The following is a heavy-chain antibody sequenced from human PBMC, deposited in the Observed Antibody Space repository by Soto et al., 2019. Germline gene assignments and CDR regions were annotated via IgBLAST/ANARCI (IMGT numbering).Heavy chain of an antibody. J-gene: IGHJ5*02. CDR3: AKDSGYNYGYFRWFDP. CDR2: LYNTGST. Sequence: ASETLSLTCTVSGASISRYYWSWIRQSPGKGLEWIGYLYNTGSTIYNPALKSRVTISVDTSKSQFSLKLSSVTAADTAVYYCAKDSGYNYGYFRWFDPWGQGTLVTVSS. V-gene: IGHV4-59*01. D-gene: IGHD5-18*01. CDR1: GASISRYY.